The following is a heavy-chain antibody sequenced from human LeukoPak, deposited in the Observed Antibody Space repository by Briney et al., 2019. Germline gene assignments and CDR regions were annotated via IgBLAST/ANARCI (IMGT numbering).Heavy chain of an antibody. CDR1: GFTFSSYS. D-gene: IGHD2-15*01. Sequence: GGSLRLSCAASGFTFSSYSMNWVRQAPGKGLEWVSSICSSSSYIYYADSVKGRFTISRDNAKNSLYLQMNSLRAEDTAVYYCAGYCSGGSCSYYFYGMDVWGQGTTVTVSS. CDR2: ICSSSSYI. V-gene: IGHV3-21*01. CDR3: AGYCSGGSCSYYFYGMDV. J-gene: IGHJ6*02.